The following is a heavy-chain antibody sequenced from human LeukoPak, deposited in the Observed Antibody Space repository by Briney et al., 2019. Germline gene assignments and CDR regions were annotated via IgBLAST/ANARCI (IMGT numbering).Heavy chain of an antibody. D-gene: IGHD5-18*01. Sequence: PGGSLRLSCAASGFTFSSYAMHWVRQAPGKGLEWVAVISFDGSSKYYADSVKGRFTISRDNAKNSLYLQMNSLRAEDTAVYYCARESYPIDYWGQGTLVTVSS. V-gene: IGHV3-30*03. J-gene: IGHJ4*02. CDR3: ARESYPIDY. CDR2: ISFDGSSK. CDR1: GFTFSSYA.